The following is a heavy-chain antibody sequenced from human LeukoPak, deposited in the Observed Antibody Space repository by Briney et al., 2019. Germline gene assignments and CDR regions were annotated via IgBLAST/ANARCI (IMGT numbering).Heavy chain of an antibody. Sequence: SATLSLTCTVAGSSIRTSSYYWGWIRQPPGKGPEWIGSTFYGGNPYYNPTLKSRVTISIDTSNNHLSLRLTSVTAADTAVYYCARDWNYYWFDSWGQGALVTVSS. CDR2: TFYGGNP. D-gene: IGHD1-7*01. CDR3: ARDWNYYWFDS. J-gene: IGHJ5*01. CDR1: GSSIRTSSYY. V-gene: IGHV4-39*07.